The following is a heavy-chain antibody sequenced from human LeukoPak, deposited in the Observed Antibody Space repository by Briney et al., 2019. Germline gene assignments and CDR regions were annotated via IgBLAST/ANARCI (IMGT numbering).Heavy chain of an antibody. V-gene: IGHV1-8*01. CDR1: GYTFTSYD. D-gene: IGHD2-2*01. Sequence: ASVKVSYKASGYTFTSYDINWVRQATGQGLEWMGWMNPNSGNTGYAQKFQGRVTMTRNTSISTAYMELSSLRSEDTAVYYCATLALGYCSSTSCYATLLGMDVWGQGTTVTVSS. CDR3: ATLALGYCSSTSCYATLLGMDV. CDR2: MNPNSGNT. J-gene: IGHJ6*02.